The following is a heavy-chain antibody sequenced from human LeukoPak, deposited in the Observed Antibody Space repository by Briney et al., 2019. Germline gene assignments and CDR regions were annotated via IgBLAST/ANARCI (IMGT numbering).Heavy chain of an antibody. CDR2: IYHSGST. CDR1: GGSISSSNW. CDR3: ARHPPRIAAAPYFDY. D-gene: IGHD6-13*01. Sequence: SGTLSLTCAVSGGSISSSNWWSWVRQPPGKGLEWIGEIYHSGSTNYNPSLKSRVTISVDKSKNQFSLKLSSVTAADTAVYYCARHPPRIAAAPYFDYWGQGTLVTVSS. J-gene: IGHJ4*02. V-gene: IGHV4-4*02.